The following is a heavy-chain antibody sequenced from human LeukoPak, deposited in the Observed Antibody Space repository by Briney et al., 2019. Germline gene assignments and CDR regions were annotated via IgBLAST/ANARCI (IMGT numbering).Heavy chain of an antibody. J-gene: IGHJ4*02. CDR3: ARDHRPLPPRSHSSSWDYTDY. Sequence: PGGSLRLSCAASGFTFSDYYMSWIRQAPGKGLEWISYISTSGSTIYYADSVNGRFTISRDNAKNSLYLQMNSLRAEDTAVYYCARDHRPLPPRSHSSSWDYTDYWGQGNLVTVSS. V-gene: IGHV3-11*04. CDR1: GFTFSDYY. CDR2: ISTSGSTI. D-gene: IGHD6-13*01.